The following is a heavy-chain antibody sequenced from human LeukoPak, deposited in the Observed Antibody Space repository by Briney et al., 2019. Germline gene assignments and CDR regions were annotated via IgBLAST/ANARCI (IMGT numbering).Heavy chain of an antibody. CDR3: ARRRGGLAAPLLGETTLWFDP. J-gene: IGHJ5*02. D-gene: IGHD6-13*01. CDR1: GYSFTSYW. CDR2: IYPGDSDT. Sequence: GESLKISCKGSGYSFTSYWIGWVRQMPGKGLEWMGIIYPGDSDTRYSPSFQGQVTISADKSISTAYLQWSSLKASDTAMYYCARRRGGLAAPLLGETTLWFDPWGQGTLVTVSP. V-gene: IGHV5-51*01.